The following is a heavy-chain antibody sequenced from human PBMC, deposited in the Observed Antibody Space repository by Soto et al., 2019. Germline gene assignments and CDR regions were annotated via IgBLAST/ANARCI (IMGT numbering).Heavy chain of an antibody. V-gene: IGHV4-30-2*01. Sequence: PSETLSLTCAVSGGSISSGGYSWSWIRQPPGKGLEGIGYIYHSGSTNYNPSLKSRVTISVDKSKNQFSLKLSSVTAADTAVYYCARVSGSYYYGMDVWGQGTTVTVSS. CDR3: ARVSGSYYYGMDV. J-gene: IGHJ6*02. D-gene: IGHD1-26*01. CDR2: IYHSGST. CDR1: GGSISSGGYS.